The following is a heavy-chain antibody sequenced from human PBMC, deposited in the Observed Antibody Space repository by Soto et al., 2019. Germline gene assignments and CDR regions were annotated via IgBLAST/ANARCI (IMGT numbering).Heavy chain of an antibody. J-gene: IGHJ6*02. Sequence: ASVKVSCKASGYTFTSYAMHWVRQAPGQRLEWMGWINAGNGNTKYSQKFQGRVTITRDTSASTAYMELSSLRSEDTAVYYCARAGVTYYDFWSGYSGYYYYGMDVWGQGTTVTVSS. CDR2: INAGNGNT. CDR1: GYTFTSYA. CDR3: ARAGVTYYDFWSGYSGYYYYGMDV. D-gene: IGHD3-3*01. V-gene: IGHV1-3*01.